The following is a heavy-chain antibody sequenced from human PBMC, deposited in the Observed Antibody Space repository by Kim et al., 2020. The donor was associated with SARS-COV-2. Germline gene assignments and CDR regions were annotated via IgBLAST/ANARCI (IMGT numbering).Heavy chain of an antibody. D-gene: IGHD3-3*01. Sequence: SVKSRFTISRDDSKSIAYLQMNSLKTEDTAVYYCTRENYDFWSGYYWGDYWGQGTLVTVSS. CDR3: TRENYDFWSGYYWGDY. V-gene: IGHV3-49*02. J-gene: IGHJ4*02.